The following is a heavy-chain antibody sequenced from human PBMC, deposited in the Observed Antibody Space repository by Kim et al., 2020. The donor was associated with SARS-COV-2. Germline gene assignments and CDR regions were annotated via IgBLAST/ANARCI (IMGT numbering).Heavy chain of an antibody. Sequence: KHQGRVTFSRDTSESTAYLDLSSLRSEDTALYYCARNTVGATYCDYWGQGTLVTVSS. V-gene: IGHV1-3*01. D-gene: IGHD1-26*01. CDR3: ARNTVGATYCDY. J-gene: IGHJ4*02.